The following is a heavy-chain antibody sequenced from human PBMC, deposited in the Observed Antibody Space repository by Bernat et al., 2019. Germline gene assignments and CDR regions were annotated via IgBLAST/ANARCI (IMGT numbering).Heavy chain of an antibody. V-gene: IGHV3-53*05. CDR2: IYSGGST. J-gene: IGHJ6*03. CDR3: ARSLSAFWSGYYTEGDYYYYMDV. Sequence: EVQLVETGGGLIQPGGSLRLSCAASGFTVSSNYMSWVRQAPGKGLEWVSVIYSGGSTYYADSVKGRFTISRDTSKNTLYLQMNSLRAEETAVYYCARSLSAFWSGYYTEGDYYYYMDVWGKGTTVTVSS. CDR1: GFTVSSNY. D-gene: IGHD3-3*01.